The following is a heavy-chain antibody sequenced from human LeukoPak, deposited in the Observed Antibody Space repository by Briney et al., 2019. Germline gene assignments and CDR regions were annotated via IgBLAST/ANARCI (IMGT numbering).Heavy chain of an antibody. CDR1: GFTFRIYA. Sequence: GGSLRLPCAASGFTFRIYAMPWVRRAPGKGLEWVSSIAGKSGSTYYADSVRGRFTISRDNSKNTLYLQMDSLRAEDTAVYHCARDSGSYLQPPDYWGQGSLVTDSS. V-gene: IGHV3-23*01. D-gene: IGHD1-26*01. CDR3: ARDSGSYLQPPDY. J-gene: IGHJ4*02. CDR2: IAGKSGST.